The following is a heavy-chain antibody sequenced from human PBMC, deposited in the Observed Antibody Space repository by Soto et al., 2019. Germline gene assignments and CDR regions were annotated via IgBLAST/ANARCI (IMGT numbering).Heavy chain of an antibody. J-gene: IGHJ4*02. CDR3: ARDLVVVVAARGLSDY. Sequence: ASVKVSCKASGYTCTSYAMHWVRQAPGQRLEWMGWINAGNGNTKYSQKFQGRVTITRDTSASTAYMELSSLRSEDTAVYYCARDLVVVVAARGLSDYWGQGTLVTVSS. V-gene: IGHV1-3*01. CDR1: GYTCTSYA. CDR2: INAGNGNT. D-gene: IGHD2-15*01.